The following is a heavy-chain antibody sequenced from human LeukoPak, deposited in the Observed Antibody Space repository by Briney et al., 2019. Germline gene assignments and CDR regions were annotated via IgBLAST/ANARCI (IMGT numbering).Heavy chain of an antibody. CDR1: GYTFTGYY. CDR2: INPNSGGT. CDR3: AREEQGVTAISWFDP. V-gene: IGHV1-2*02. Sequence: ASVKVSCKASGYTFTGYYMHWVRQAPGQGLEWMGWINPNSGGTNYAQKFQGRVTMTRDTSISTAYMELSRLRSDDTAVYYCAREEQGVTAISWFDPWGQGTLVTVSS. D-gene: IGHD2-21*02. J-gene: IGHJ5*02.